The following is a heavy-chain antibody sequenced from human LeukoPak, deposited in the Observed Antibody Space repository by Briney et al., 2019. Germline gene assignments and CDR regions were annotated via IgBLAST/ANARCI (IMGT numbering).Heavy chain of an antibody. D-gene: IGHD5-24*01. J-gene: IGHJ4*02. Sequence: SETLSLTCTVSGGSISSGSYYWSWIRQPAGKGLEWIGSIYYSGSTYYNPSLKSRVTISVDTSKNQFSLKLSSVTAADTAVYYCARGPRGLQLPNWGQGTLVTVSS. CDR1: GGSISSGSYY. CDR2: IYYSGST. CDR3: ARGPRGLQLPN. V-gene: IGHV4-39*07.